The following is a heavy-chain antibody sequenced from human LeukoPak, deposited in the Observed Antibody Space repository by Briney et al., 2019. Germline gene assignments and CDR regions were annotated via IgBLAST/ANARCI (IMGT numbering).Heavy chain of an antibody. CDR2: IIPIFGTA. J-gene: IGHJ4*02. V-gene: IGHV1-69*06. D-gene: IGHD3-22*01. CDR3: ATYYDSSGPLDY. CDR1: GYTFTGHH. Sequence: SVKVSCKASGYTFTGHHMHWVRQAPGQGLEWMGGIIPIFGTANYAQKFQGRVTITADKSTSTAYMELSSLRSEDTAVYYCATYYDSSGPLDYWGQGTLVTVSS.